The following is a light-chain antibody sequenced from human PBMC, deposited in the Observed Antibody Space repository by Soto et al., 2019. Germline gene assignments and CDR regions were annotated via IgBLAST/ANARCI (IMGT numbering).Light chain of an antibody. CDR3: QQYGSSIT. Sequence: VVLTQSPGTLSLSPGETATLSCRASQSVTAYLAWYQQKPGQAPRLLIYGASSRATGIPDRFSGSGSGADFTLTISRLEPEDFAVYYCQQYGSSITFGQGTRLEIK. CDR1: QSVTAY. CDR2: GAS. J-gene: IGKJ5*01. V-gene: IGKV3-20*01.